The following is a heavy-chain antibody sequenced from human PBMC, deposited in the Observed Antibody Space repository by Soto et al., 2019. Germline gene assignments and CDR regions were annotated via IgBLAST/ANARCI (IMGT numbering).Heavy chain of an antibody. Sequence: QVQLVESGGGVVQPGRSLRLSCAASGFNFRTYGIHWVRQAPGKGLEWVALISKDGSHSYYAHSVKGRFTTSRVNSQNKAFLQVNRLRADDTAVYFCARGTDYADLGNAEYFHPWGQGTLVTVSS. V-gene: IGHV3-30*03. CDR3: ARGTDYADLGNAEYFHP. CDR1: GFNFRTYG. CDR2: ISKDGSHS. D-gene: IGHD4-17*01. J-gene: IGHJ1*01.